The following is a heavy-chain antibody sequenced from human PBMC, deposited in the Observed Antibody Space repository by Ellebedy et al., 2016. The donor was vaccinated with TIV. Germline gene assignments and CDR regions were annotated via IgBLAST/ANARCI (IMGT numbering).Heavy chain of an antibody. CDR2: IIASGDTT. Sequence: LSLTCAASGFTLTTSAMSWVRQAPGKGLECVSTIIASGDTTYYADSVKGRFAISRDNSKNTLYLQMNSLRAEDTAVYYCAKDTWFGESDYWGQGTLVTVSS. J-gene: IGHJ4*02. D-gene: IGHD3-10*01. V-gene: IGHV3-23*01. CDR3: AKDTWFGESDY. CDR1: GFTLTTSA.